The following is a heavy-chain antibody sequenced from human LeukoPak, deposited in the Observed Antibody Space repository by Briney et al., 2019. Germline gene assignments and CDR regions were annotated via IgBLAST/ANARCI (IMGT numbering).Heavy chain of an antibody. CDR3: ARMVRGDRYFDY. D-gene: IGHD3-10*01. J-gene: IGHJ4*02. V-gene: IGHV4-30-4*08. CDR1: GGSISSGDYY. Sequence: SSQTLSLTCTVSGGSISSGDYYWSWIRQPPGKGLEWIGYIYYSGSTYYNPSLKSRVTISVDTYKNQFSLKLSSVTAADTAVYYCARMVRGDRYFDYWGQGTLVTVSS. CDR2: IYYSGST.